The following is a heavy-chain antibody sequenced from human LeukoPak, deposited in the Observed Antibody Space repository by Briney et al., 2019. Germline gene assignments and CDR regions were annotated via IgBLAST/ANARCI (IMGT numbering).Heavy chain of an antibody. V-gene: IGHV1-69*04. CDR3: ARDRSSSSSGFDY. Sequence: SVKVSCKASGGTFSSYAISWVRQAPGQGLEWMGRIIPILGIANYAQKLQGRVTITADKSTSTAYMELSSLRSEYAAVYYCARDRSSSSSGFDYWGQGTLVTVSS. CDR1: GGTFSSYA. D-gene: IGHD6-6*01. CDR2: IIPILGIA. J-gene: IGHJ4*02.